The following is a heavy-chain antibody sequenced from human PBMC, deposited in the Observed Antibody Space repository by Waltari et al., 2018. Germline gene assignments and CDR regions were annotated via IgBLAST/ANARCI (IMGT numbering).Heavy chain of an antibody. D-gene: IGHD2-15*01. J-gene: IGHJ3*02. CDR1: GGSISSGGYS. Sequence: QLQLQESGSGLVKPSQTLSLTCAVSGGSISSGGYSWSWIRQPPGKGLEWIGYIYHSGSTYYHPSLKSRVTISVDRSKNQFSRKLSSVTAADTAVYYCARKLGYCSGGSCYGAGAFDIWGQGTMVTVSS. CDR2: IYHSGST. V-gene: IGHV4-30-2*01. CDR3: ARKLGYCSGGSCYGAGAFDI.